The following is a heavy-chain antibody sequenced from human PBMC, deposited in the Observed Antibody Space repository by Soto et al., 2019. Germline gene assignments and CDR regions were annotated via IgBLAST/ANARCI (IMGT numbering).Heavy chain of an antibody. CDR2: VNHSGST. CDR3: ARGWSGLVIIRFDP. J-gene: IGHJ5*02. CDR1: GGSFSGYY. D-gene: IGHD3-9*01. Sequence: KTSDTLSLTCAVYGGSFSGYYWSWVRQPPGKGLEWIGEVNHSGSTNYNPSLKSRVTISVDTSKNQFSLKLSSVTAADTAVYYCARGWSGLVIIRFDPWGQGXLVTVYS. V-gene: IGHV4-34*01.